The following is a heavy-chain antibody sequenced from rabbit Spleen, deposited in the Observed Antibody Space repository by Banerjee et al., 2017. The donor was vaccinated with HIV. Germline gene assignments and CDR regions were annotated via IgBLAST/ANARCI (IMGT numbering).Heavy chain of an antibody. Sequence: QSLEESGGDLVKPGASLTLTCTASGFSFSSGYYMCWVRQAPGKGLEWIACIYAGSSGSTYYASWAKGRFTISKTSSTTVTLQVTSLTAADTATYFCARNYVNAFDPWGPGTLVTVS. CDR1: GFSFSSGYY. V-gene: IGHV1S40*01. D-gene: IGHD1-1*01. J-gene: IGHJ2*01. CDR2: IYAGSSGST. CDR3: ARNYVNAFDP.